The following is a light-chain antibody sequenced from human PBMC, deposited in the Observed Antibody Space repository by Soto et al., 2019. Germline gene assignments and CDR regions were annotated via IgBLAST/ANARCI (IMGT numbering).Light chain of an antibody. V-gene: IGLV2-14*01. CDR2: EVS. CDR1: TSDVGRYKF. J-gene: IGLJ2*01. Sequence: QPVLTQFASVSGSPGQSITISCTGTTSDVGRYKFVSWYQQHPGKAPKLLIYEVSNRPSGVSSRFSGSKSGNTASLTISGLQTEDEATYYCSSSTDTDTLVIFGGGTKVTVL. CDR3: SSSTDTDTLVI.